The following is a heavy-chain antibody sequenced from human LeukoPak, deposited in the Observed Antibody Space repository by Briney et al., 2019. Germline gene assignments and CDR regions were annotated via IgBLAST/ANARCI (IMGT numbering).Heavy chain of an antibody. J-gene: IGHJ4*02. CDR2: VDSDGTTT. Sequence: GGSLRLSCVASGVTISGYWMHWVRQAPGKGLAWVSRVDSDGTTTRYADSVKGRFTISRDNAKNTVYLQMNSLRAEDTAVYYCARIITAAAADCWGQGTLDAVSS. CDR1: GVTISGYW. CDR3: ARIITAAAADC. D-gene: IGHD6-13*01. V-gene: IGHV3-74*01.